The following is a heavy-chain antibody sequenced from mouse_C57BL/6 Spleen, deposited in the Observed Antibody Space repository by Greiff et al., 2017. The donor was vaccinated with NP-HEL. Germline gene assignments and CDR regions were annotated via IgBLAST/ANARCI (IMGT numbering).Heavy chain of an antibody. V-gene: IGHV1-52*01. D-gene: IGHD2-2*01. CDR1: GYTFTSYW. Sequence: QVQLQQPGAELVRPGSSVKLSCKASGYTFTSYWMHWVKQRPIQGLEWIGNIDPSDSETHYNQKFKDKATLTVDKSSSTAYMQLSSLTSEDSAVYYCARGGVTPWFAYWGQGTLVTVSA. CDR2: IDPSDSET. CDR3: ARGGVTPWFAY. J-gene: IGHJ3*01.